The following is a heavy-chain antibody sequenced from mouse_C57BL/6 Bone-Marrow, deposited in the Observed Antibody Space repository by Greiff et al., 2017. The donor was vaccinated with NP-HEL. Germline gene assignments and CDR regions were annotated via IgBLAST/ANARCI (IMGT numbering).Heavy chain of an antibody. J-gene: IGHJ1*03. CDR3: ARGYYGSSSYWYFDV. CDR2: INSDGGST. D-gene: IGHD1-1*01. Sequence: EVQGVESGGGLVQPGESLKLSCESNEYEFPSHDMSWVRKTPEKRLELVAAINSDGGSTYYPDTMERRFIISRDNTKKTLYLQMSSLRSEDTALYYCARGYYGSSSYWYFDVWGTGTTVTVSS. V-gene: IGHV5-2*01. CDR1: EYEFPSHD.